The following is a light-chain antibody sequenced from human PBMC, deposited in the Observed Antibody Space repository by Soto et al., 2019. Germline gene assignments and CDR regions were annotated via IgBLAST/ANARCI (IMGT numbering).Light chain of an antibody. J-gene: IGLJ1*01. CDR3: LLYYGGAYV. CDR2: NTS. V-gene: IGLV7-43*01. CDR1: TGAVTSGYY. Sequence: QAVVTQEPSLTVSPGGTVTLTCASSTGAVTSGYYPNWFQQKPGQAPRALIYNTSNKHSWTPARFSGSLLGGKAALTLSRVQPEDEAEYYCLLYYGGAYVFGTGTKVTVL.